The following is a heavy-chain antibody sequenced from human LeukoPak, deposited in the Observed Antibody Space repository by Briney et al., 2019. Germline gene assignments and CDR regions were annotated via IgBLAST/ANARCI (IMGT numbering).Heavy chain of an antibody. V-gene: IGHV4-30-2*01. Sequence: PSQTLSLTCAVFGGSFRSGGYPWSWIRQPPGKGLEWIGYIYHTGATYYNPSLKSRVTISVDKSKNLLSLNLTSVTAADTAVYYCARSSTADFDLWGRGTLATVSS. D-gene: IGHD2-2*01. CDR1: GGSFRSGGYP. CDR2: IYHTGAT. J-gene: IGHJ2*01. CDR3: ARSSTADFDL.